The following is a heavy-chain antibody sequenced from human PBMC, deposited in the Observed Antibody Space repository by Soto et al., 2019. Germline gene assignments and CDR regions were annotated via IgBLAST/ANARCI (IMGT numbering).Heavy chain of an antibody. CDR3: ARVNVVVPAATASNDY. CDR1: GGSFSGYY. V-gene: IGHV4-34*01. D-gene: IGHD2-2*01. Sequence: SETLSLTCAVYGGSFSGYYWSWIRQPPGKGLEWIGEINHSGSTNYNPSLKSRVTISVDTSKNQFSLKLSSVTAEDTAVYYCARVNVVVPAATASNDYWGQGTLVTVSS. CDR2: INHSGST. J-gene: IGHJ4*02.